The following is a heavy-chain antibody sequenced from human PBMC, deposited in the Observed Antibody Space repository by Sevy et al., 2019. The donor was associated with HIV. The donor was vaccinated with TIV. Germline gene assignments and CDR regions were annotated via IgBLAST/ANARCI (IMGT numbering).Heavy chain of an antibody. CDR3: AKDRSTSSWRGYFYYGFDV. CDR2: ISYDGTNK. D-gene: IGHD6-13*01. Sequence: GGSLRLSCAASGFSFSNYGMHWVRQAPGKGLEWVTLISYDGTNKYYADSVKGRFTISRDNSKNTLYLQMNSLRAEDTAHYYYAKDRSTSSWRGYFYYGFDVWGLGTTVTVSS. CDR1: GFSFSNYG. J-gene: IGHJ6*02. V-gene: IGHV3-30*18.